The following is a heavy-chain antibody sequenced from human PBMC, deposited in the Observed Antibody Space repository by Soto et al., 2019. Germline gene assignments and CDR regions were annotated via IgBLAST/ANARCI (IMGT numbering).Heavy chain of an antibody. J-gene: IGHJ4*02. CDR2: ISYDGSNK. D-gene: IGHD5-12*01. CDR1: GFTFSSYG. CDR3: AKEKYSGFTLNDY. V-gene: IGHV3-30*18. Sequence: QVQLVESGGGVVQPGRSLRLSCAASGFTFSSYGMHWVRQAPGKGLERVAGISYDGSNKYYPASVKGRFTISRDNSKNTQYLQMNSLRAEDTAVYYCAKEKYSGFTLNDYWGQGTLVTVSS.